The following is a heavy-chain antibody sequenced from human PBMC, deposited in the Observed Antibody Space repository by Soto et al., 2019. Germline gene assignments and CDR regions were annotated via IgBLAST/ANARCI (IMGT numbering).Heavy chain of an antibody. J-gene: IGHJ4*02. CDR2: IWYDGSNK. Sequence: QVQLVESGGGVVQPGRSLRLSCAASGFTFSSYGMHWVRQAPGKGLEWVAVIWYDGSNKYYADSVKGRFTISRDNSKNTLYLQMNSLRAEDTAVYYCAGDSVADGDYVAELDYWGQGTLVTVSS. V-gene: IGHV3-33*01. CDR3: AGDSVADGDYVAELDY. CDR1: GFTFSSYG. D-gene: IGHD4-17*01.